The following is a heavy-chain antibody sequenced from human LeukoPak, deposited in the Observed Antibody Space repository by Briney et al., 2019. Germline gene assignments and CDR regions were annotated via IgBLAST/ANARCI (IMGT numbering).Heavy chain of an antibody. Sequence: GASVKVSCKASGGTFSSYTISWVRQAPGQGLEWMGRIIPILGIANYAQKFQGRVTITADKSTSTAYMELSSLRSEDTAVYYCARDEIGLPEEGYYYYYGMDVWGQGTTVTVSS. V-gene: IGHV1-69*04. CDR2: IIPILGIA. D-gene: IGHD5/OR15-5a*01. J-gene: IGHJ6*02. CDR3: ARDEIGLPEEGYYYYYGMDV. CDR1: GGTFSSYT.